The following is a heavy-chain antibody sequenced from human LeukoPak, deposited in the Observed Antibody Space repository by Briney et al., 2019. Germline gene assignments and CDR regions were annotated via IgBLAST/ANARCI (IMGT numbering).Heavy chain of an antibody. CDR2: IIPIFGTA. CDR1: GGTFSSYA. D-gene: IGHD3-10*01. Sequence: GASVKVSCKASGGTFSSYAISWVRQAPGQGPEWMGGIIPIFGTANYAQKFQGRVTITADESTSTAYMELSSLRSEDTAVYYCARVGTMVRGVQKNYLPAWYFDYWGQGTLVTVSS. J-gene: IGHJ4*02. V-gene: IGHV1-69*13. CDR3: ARVGTMVRGVQKNYLPAWYFDY.